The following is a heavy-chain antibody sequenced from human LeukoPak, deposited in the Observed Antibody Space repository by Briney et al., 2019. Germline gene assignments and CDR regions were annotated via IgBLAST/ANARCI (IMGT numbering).Heavy chain of an antibody. D-gene: IGHD2/OR15-2a*01. V-gene: IGHV1-18*01. CDR3: ARSRGSLIVARSGYYFDY. CDR1: GYTFTSYG. J-gene: IGHJ4*02. Sequence: ASVKVSCKASGYTFTSYGISWVRQAPGQGLEWMGWISAYNGNTNYAQKLQGRVTMTTDTSTSTAYMELSSLRSEDTAVYYCARSRGSLIVARSGYYFDYWGQGTLVTVSS. CDR2: ISAYNGNT.